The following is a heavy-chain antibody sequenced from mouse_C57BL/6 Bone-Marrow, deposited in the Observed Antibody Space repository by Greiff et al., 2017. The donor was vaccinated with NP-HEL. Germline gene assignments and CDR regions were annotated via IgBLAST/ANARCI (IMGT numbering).Heavy chain of an antibody. CDR3: ARRRGSSSWFAY. CDR1: GFTLSSYG. V-gene: IGHV5-6*01. D-gene: IGHD1-1*01. CDR2: ISSGGSYT. Sequence: EVQLVESVGDLVKPGASLKLSCAASGFTLSSYGVSWVRQTPDKRLEWVATISSGGSYTCYPAGLTGPFSISRDNAKNTLYLQMSSLKSEGTATYYCARRRGSSSWFAYWGQGTLVTVSA. J-gene: IGHJ3*01.